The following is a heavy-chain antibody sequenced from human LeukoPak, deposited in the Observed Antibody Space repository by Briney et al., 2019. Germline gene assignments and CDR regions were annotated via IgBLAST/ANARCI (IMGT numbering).Heavy chain of an antibody. CDR2: ISSSSSYI. J-gene: IGHJ4*02. V-gene: IGHV3-21*01. Sequence: PGGSLRLSCAASGFTFSSYSMNWVRQAPGKGLEWVSSISSSSSYIYYADYVKGRFTISRDNAKNSLYLQMNSLRAEDTAVYYCARDGPFYDSSGSSFDYWGQGTLVTVSS. D-gene: IGHD3-22*01. CDR3: ARDGPFYDSSGSSFDY. CDR1: GFTFSSYS.